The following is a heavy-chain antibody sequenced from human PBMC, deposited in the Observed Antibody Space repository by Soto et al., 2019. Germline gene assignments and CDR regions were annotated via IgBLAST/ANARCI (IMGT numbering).Heavy chain of an antibody. V-gene: IGHV1-58*02. D-gene: IGHD2-2*01. Sequence: ASVKVSCKASGFTFTSSAMQWVRQARGQRLEWIGWIVVGSGNTNYAQKFQERVTITRDMSTSTAYMELSSLKSEDTAVYYCAAAAIGVAAAAIVIGPLDYWGQGTQVTVSS. CDR2: IVVGSGNT. J-gene: IGHJ4*02. CDR1: GFTFTSSA. CDR3: AAAAIGVAAAAIVIGPLDY.